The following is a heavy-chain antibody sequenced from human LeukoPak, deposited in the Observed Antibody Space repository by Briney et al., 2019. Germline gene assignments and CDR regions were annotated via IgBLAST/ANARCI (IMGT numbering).Heavy chain of an antibody. V-gene: IGHV4-38-2*02. D-gene: IGHD3-10*01. CDR2: IYLSGST. CDR1: GYSISSGYY. CDR3: ARNRYYYGSGNYGVPNWFDP. J-gene: IGHJ5*02. Sequence: SETLSLTCTVSGYSISSGYYWGWIRQPPGKGLEWIGSIYLSGSTYYNPSLKSRVTISVDTSKNQFSLKLSSVTAADTAVYYCARNRYYYGSGNYGVPNWFDPWGQGTLVTVSS.